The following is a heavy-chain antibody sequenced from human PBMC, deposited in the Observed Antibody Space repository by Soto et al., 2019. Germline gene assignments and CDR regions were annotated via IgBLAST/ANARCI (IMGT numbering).Heavy chain of an antibody. D-gene: IGHD2-2*01. CDR3: ARGPSAAAPLSDWYFDL. V-gene: IGHV3-11*04. Sequence: QVQLVESGGGLVKPGGSLRLSCAASGFTFSDYYMTWIRQPPGKGLEWVSYISGSGDTIYYADSVKGRFTISRDNAKDSLYLQMSSLRDDDTAVYYCARGPSAAAPLSDWYFDLWGRGTLVTVSS. J-gene: IGHJ2*01. CDR1: GFTFSDYY. CDR2: ISGSGDTI.